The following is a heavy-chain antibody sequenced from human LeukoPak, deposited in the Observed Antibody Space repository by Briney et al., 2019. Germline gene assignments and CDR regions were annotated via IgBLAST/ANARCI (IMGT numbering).Heavy chain of an antibody. CDR1: GYTFTSYG. CDR2: ISAYNGNT. D-gene: IGHD7-27*01. Sequence: VASVKVSCKASGYTFTSYGISWVRQAPGQGLEWMGWISAYNGNTNYAQKLQGRVTMTTDTSTSTAYMELSRLRSDDTAVYYCARDQDWGWVNWFDPWGQGTLVTVSS. V-gene: IGHV1-18*01. CDR3: ARDQDWGWVNWFDP. J-gene: IGHJ5*02.